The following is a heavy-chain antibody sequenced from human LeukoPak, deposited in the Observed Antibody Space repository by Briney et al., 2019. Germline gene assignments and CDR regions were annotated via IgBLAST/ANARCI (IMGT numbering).Heavy chain of an antibody. V-gene: IGHV4-4*07. Sequence: PSETLSLTCTVSGGSISSYYWNWIRQPAGKGLEWIGRIYTSGSTNYNPSLKSRVTMSVDTSKNQFSLKLSSVTAADTAVYYCARDREPVVVVPAAISWFDPWGQGTLVTVSS. J-gene: IGHJ5*02. CDR1: GGSISSYY. CDR3: ARDREPVVVVPAAISWFDP. CDR2: IYTSGST. D-gene: IGHD2-2*02.